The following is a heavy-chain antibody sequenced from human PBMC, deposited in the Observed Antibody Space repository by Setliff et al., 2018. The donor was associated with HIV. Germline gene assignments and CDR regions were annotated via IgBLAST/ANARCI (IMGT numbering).Heavy chain of an antibody. J-gene: IGHJ4*02. CDR1: GGSIGSYC. Sequence: SETLSLTCTVSGGSIGSYCWSWIRQPPGKRPEWIGTICYSATTNYNPSLKNRVAISVDTSKNQFSLKLTSVTPADTAVYYCARRSGAAVFYYFDYWGQGTLVTVSS. CDR2: ICYSATT. CDR3: ARRSGAAVFYYFDY. V-gene: IGHV4-59*01. D-gene: IGHD6-13*01.